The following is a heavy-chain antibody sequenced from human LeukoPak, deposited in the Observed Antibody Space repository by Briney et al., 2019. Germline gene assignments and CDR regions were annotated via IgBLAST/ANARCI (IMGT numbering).Heavy chain of an antibody. D-gene: IGHD3-10*01. V-gene: IGHV4-59*08. Sequence: PSETLSLTCSVSGGSISSDYWSWIRQPPGKGLEWIGYMYYSRSTNSNPSLKSRVSISLDTSKNQFSLKLSSVTAADTAVYYCARHGPYYGSGTYYFDYWGQGTLVTVSS. CDR3: ARHGPYYGSGTYYFDY. CDR2: MYYSRST. J-gene: IGHJ4*02. CDR1: GGSISSDY.